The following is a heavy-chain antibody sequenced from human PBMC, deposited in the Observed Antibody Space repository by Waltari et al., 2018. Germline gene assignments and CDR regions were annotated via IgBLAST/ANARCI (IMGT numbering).Heavy chain of an antibody. CDR2: ISNSDDTT. Sequence: EMHLLESGGSLAQPGESLRLSCAASGFTFSDYAMAWVRQAPGKGLEWVSTISNSDDTTYYAESVKGRCTISRDNSKSTLFLQMNSLRADDTAIYYCAKELERKPYYYYGWDVWGQGTTVTVSS. D-gene: IGHD1-1*01. CDR1: GFTFSDYA. J-gene: IGHJ6*02. V-gene: IGHV3-23*01. CDR3: AKELERKPYYYYGWDV.